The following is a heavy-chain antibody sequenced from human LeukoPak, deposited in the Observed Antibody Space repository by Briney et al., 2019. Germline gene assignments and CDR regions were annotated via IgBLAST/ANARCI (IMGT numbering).Heavy chain of an antibody. D-gene: IGHD6-19*01. Sequence: SETLSLTCTVSGGSINTYYWSWIRQPAGKGLEWIGRIYTSGSTNYNPSLKSRVTMSVDTSKNQFSLKLSSVTAADTAVYYCARGPASSGWYVVWFDPWGQGTLVTVSS. V-gene: IGHV4-4*07. J-gene: IGHJ5*02. CDR2: IYTSGST. CDR3: ARGPASSGWYVVWFDP. CDR1: GGSINTYY.